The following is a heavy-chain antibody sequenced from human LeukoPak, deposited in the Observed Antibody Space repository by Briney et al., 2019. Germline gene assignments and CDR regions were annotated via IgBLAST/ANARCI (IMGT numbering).Heavy chain of an antibody. CDR2: ISSSSDSI. J-gene: IGHJ4*02. Sequence: GGSLRLSCAASGLTFSTYSMNWVRQAPGKGLEWISYISSSSDSIYYADSVKGRFTVSRDNAKNSLYLQMNSLRAEDTAVYYCTRTGGAYWGQGTLVTVSS. V-gene: IGHV3-48*04. CDR1: GLTFSTYS. D-gene: IGHD3-16*01. CDR3: TRTGGAY.